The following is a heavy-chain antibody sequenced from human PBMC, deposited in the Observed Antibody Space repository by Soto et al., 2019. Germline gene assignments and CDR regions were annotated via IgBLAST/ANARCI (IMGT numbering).Heavy chain of an antibody. CDR1: GGTFSSYA. Sequence: SVKVSCKASGGTFSSYAISWVRQAPGQGLEWMGGIIPISGTANYAQKFQGRVTITADESTSTAYMELSSLRSEDTAVYYCASPVVPAAIGHPYYYYYGMDVWGQGTTVTVSS. D-gene: IGHD2-2*02. CDR3: ASPVVPAAIGHPYYYYYGMDV. V-gene: IGHV1-69*13. J-gene: IGHJ6*02. CDR2: IIPISGTA.